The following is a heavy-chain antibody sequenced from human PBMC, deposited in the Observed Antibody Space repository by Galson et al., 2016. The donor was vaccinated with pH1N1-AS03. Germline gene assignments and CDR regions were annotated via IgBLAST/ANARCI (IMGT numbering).Heavy chain of an antibody. CDR3: ASDGVFGHKSAFDF. CDR2: IDTDGTSA. Sequence: SLRLSCAVSGFAFNKFWMHWVRQAPGKGLEWVSQIDTDGTSATYADSVKGRFTTSRDNAKNTLYLQMNSLRDEDTAVYYCASDGVFGHKSAFDFWGQGTMVTVSS. J-gene: IGHJ3*01. V-gene: IGHV3-74*03. D-gene: IGHD3-16*01. CDR1: GFAFNKFW.